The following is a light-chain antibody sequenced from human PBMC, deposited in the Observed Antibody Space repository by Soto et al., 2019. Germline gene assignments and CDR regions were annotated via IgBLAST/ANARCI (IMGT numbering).Light chain of an antibody. CDR2: DAS. Sequence: DIQMTQCPSSLSASVGDRVTITCQASQDINNYLNWYQEKAGKAPKLLMYDASNLETGVPSRFXGSGSGTDFTFTITSLQPEDIATYYCQQYDDLPVFTFGPGTKVD. J-gene: IGKJ3*01. V-gene: IGKV1-33*01. CDR3: QQYDDLPVFT. CDR1: QDINNY.